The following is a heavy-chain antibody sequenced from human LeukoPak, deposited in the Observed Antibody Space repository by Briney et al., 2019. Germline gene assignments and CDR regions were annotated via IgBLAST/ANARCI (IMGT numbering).Heavy chain of an antibody. CDR3: ARHEYSGSYYGLSWFDP. D-gene: IGHD1-26*01. CDR2: IYYSGST. CDR1: GGSISSSGYY. Sequence: SETLSLTCTVSGGSISSSGYYWGWIRQPPGKGLEWIASIYYSGSTYYNPSLKSRVTISVDTSKNQLSLKLSSLTAADTAVYYCARHEYSGSYYGLSWFDPRGQGTLVTVSS. V-gene: IGHV4-39*01. J-gene: IGHJ5*02.